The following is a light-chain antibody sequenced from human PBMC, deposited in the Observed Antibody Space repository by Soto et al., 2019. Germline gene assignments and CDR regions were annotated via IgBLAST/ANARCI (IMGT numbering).Light chain of an antibody. CDR3: SSYVTSNVVV. Sequence: QPVLTQPPSASGSPGQSVTISCTGTRDDVGGYNYVSWFQQLPGKAPKLMIYEVYKRPTGVPARFSGSKSGNTASLTVSGLQAGDEAIYYCSSYVTSNVVVFGGGTKLTVL. V-gene: IGLV2-8*01. CDR1: RDDVGGYNY. J-gene: IGLJ2*01. CDR2: EVY.